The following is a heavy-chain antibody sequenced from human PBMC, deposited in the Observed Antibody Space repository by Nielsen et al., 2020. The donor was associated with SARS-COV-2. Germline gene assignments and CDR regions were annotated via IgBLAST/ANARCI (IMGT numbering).Heavy chain of an antibody. D-gene: IGHD3-10*01. CDR2: IFHNGNT. CDR3: ARDFGLGAFDI. J-gene: IGHJ3*02. CDR1: GASIYSSIW. V-gene: IGHV4-4*02. Sequence: SETLSLTCGVSGASIYSSIWWSWVRQPPGKGLEWIGEIFHNGNTNYNPSLQSRVTILVDTSKNQFSLTLTSMTAADMAVYYCARDFGLGAFDIWGQGTMVTVSS.